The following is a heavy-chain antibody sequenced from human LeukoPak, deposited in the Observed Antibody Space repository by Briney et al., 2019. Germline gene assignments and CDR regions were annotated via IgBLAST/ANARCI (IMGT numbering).Heavy chain of an antibody. CDR1: GFTFSRFG. D-gene: IGHD3-22*01. J-gene: IGHJ4*02. V-gene: IGHV3-33*01. Sequence: GGSLRLSCAVAGFTFSRFGMQWVRQAPGKGREWGAVIWYDGSKKYYADSVKGRFTIPRDNSKNTLYLEMNSLSAEDTAVYYCASDYYYDSSGYWDYYFDYWGQGTLVSVSS. CDR3: ASDYYYDSSGYWDYYFDY. CDR2: IWYDGSKK.